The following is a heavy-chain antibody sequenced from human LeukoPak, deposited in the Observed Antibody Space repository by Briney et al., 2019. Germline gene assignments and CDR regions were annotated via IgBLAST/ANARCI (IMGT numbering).Heavy chain of an antibody. CDR2: ISGSGGST. V-gene: IGHV3-23*01. J-gene: IGHJ5*02. CDR3: AKPLGIAAAGTSWFDP. CDR1: GFTFSSYA. D-gene: IGHD6-13*01. Sequence: AGGSLRLSCTASGFTFSSYAMTRVRQAPGKGLEWVSAISGSGGSTYYADSVKGRFTISRDNSKNTLYLQMNSLRAEDTAVYYCAKPLGIAAAGTSWFDPWGQGTLVTVSS.